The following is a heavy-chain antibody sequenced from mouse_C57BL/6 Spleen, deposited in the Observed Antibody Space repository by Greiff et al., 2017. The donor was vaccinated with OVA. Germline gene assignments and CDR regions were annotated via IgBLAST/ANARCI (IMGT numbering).Heavy chain of an antibody. D-gene: IGHD1-1*01. J-gene: IGHJ3*01. Sequence: EVKLMESGEGLVKPGGSLKLSCAASGFTFSSYAMSWVRQTPEKRLEWVAYISSGGDYIYYADTVKGRFTISRDNARNTLYLQMSSLKSEDTAMYYCTREGYGSYAYWGQGTLVTVSA. V-gene: IGHV5-9-1*02. CDR1: GFTFSSYA. CDR3: TREGYGSYAY. CDR2: ISSGGDYI.